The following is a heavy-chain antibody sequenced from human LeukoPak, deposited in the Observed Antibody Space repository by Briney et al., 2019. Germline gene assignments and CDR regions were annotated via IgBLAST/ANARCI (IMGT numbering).Heavy chain of an antibody. V-gene: IGHV3-21*03. D-gene: IGHD3-10*01. CDR3: TTELLWFGNYYYGMDV. CDR2: ISSSSSYI. CDR1: GFTFSSYS. Sequence: GGSLRLSCAASGFTFSSYSMNWVRQAPGKGLEWVSSISSSSSYIYYADSVKGRFTISRDNAKNSLYLQMNSLKTEDTAVYYCTTELLWFGNYYYGMDVWGKGTTVTVSS. J-gene: IGHJ6*04.